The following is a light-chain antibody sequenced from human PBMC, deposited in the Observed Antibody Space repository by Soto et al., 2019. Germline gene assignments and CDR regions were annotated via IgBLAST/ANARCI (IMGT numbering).Light chain of an antibody. J-gene: IGKJ4*01. CDR1: QTINNY. V-gene: IGKV1-39*01. Sequence: DIQMTQSPSSLSASVGDRVTITCRASQTINNYLNWYQQKPGRAPKLLIYAASSLQSGVPSRFSASISGTEFTLTISSLQPEDFAIYYCQQSYSVPLTVGGGTKVEIK. CDR2: AAS. CDR3: QQSYSVPLT.